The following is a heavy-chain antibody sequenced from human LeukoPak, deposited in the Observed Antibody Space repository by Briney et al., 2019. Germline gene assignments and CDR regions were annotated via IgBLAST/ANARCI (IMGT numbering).Heavy chain of an antibody. V-gene: IGHV1-2*02. CDR3: ARGSTGGSYLPYYFDY. J-gene: IGHJ4*02. CDR2: INPNSGGT. CDR1: GHIFSGYY. D-gene: IGHD1-26*01. Sequence: ASVKVSCKASGHIFSGYYIHWVRQAPGQGLEWMGWINPNSGGTNYAQKFQGRVTMARDTSISTAYMELSSLRSDDTALYYCARGSTGGSYLPYYFDYWGQGTLVTVSS.